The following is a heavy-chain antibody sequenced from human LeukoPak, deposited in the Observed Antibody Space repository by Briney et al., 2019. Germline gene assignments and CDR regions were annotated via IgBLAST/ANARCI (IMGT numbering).Heavy chain of an antibody. Sequence: SGGSLRLSCAASGFTFTNYWMHWVRQAPGRGLVWVSRLPPDELGIIYADSVKGRFTVSRDNAKNTVYLQMNNLRADDTAMYYCVGTIASRGSEYWGQGALVTVSS. CDR3: VGTIASRGSEY. V-gene: IGHV3-74*01. D-gene: IGHD6-6*01. CDR1: GFTFTNYW. J-gene: IGHJ4*02. CDR2: LPPDELGI.